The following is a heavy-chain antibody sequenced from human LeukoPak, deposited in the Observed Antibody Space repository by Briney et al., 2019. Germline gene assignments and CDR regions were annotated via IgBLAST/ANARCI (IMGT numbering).Heavy chain of an antibody. Sequence: ASVKVSCKASGGTFSNYAISWVRQAPGQGLEWMGGIIPIFGTANYAQKFKGRVTITADESTYTAYMELSSLRSEDTAVYYCARGWLAENMVVTPYNYWGQGTRVTVSS. D-gene: IGHD4-23*01. J-gene: IGHJ4*02. CDR2: IIPIFGTA. CDR3: ARGWLAENMVVTPYNY. V-gene: IGHV1-69*13. CDR1: GGTFSNYA.